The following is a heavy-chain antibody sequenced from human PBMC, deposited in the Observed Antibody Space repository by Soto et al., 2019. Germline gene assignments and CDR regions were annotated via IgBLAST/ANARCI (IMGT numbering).Heavy chain of an antibody. CDR1: GFTFSSYA. CDR2: ISYDGSNK. CDR3: ARDSSGSYSPDDAFDI. Sequence: GGSLRLSCAASGFTFSSYAMHWVRQAPGKGLEWVAVISYDGSNKYYADSVKGRFTISRGNSKNTLYLQMNSLRAEDTAVYYCARDSSGSYSPDDAFDIWGQGTMVTVSS. J-gene: IGHJ3*02. V-gene: IGHV3-30-3*01. D-gene: IGHD1-26*01.